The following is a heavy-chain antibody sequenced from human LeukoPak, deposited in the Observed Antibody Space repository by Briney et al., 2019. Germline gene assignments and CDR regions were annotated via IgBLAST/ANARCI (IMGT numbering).Heavy chain of an antibody. D-gene: IGHD3-10*01. CDR1: GDSFINYW. Sequence: GESLKISCKASGDSFINYWLGWVRQRPGKGLEWIGIIYPGDSDTRYSPSFQGQVTISADRSISTAFLQWNSLKPSDSAIYYCARRNSMVRGALDPWGQGTLVTVSS. CDR2: IYPGDSDT. J-gene: IGHJ5*02. V-gene: IGHV5-51*01. CDR3: ARRNSMVRGALDP.